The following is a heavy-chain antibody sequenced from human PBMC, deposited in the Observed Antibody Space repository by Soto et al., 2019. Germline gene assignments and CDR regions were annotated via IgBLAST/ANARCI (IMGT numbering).Heavy chain of an antibody. CDR1: GGSISSGDYY. D-gene: IGHD2-15*01. CDR2: IYYSGSA. J-gene: IGHJ6*02. V-gene: IGHV4-30-4*01. CDR3: FRGYCSGGSCYPRGGMDV. Sequence: SETLSLTCTVSGGSISSGDYYWSWIRQPPGKGLEWIGYIYYSGSAYYNPSLKSRVTISVDASKNQFSLKLSSVTAADTAVYYCFRGYCSGGSCYPRGGMDVWGQGTTVTVSS.